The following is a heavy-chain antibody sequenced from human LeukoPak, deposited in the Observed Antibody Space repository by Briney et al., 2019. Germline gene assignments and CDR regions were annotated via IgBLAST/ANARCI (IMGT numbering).Heavy chain of an antibody. J-gene: IGHJ6*02. CDR1: GYTITGYY. V-gene: IGHV1-2*06. CDR2: INPNTGDT. Sequence: ASVKVSCKASGYTITGYYMHWVRQAPGQGLEWMGRINPNTGDTNSARKFQGRITMTRDTSISTAYMELSRLRSDDTAVYYCARVPIAAAGTSHGMDVWGQGTTVTVSS. D-gene: IGHD6-13*01. CDR3: ARVPIAAAGTSHGMDV.